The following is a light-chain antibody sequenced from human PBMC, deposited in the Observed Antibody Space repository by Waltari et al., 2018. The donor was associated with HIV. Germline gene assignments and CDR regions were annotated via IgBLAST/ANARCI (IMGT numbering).Light chain of an antibody. CDR2: EVS. CDR3: QSYDTSLSGSA. V-gene: IGLV2-8*01. CDR1: SSDVGGYNY. J-gene: IGLJ2*01. Sequence: QSALTQPPSASGSPGQSVTISCPGTSSDVGGYNYVSWYQQHPGKAPKLMIYEVSKRPSGVPDRFSGSKSGTSASLAITGLQAADEADYYCQSYDTSLSGSAFGGGTKLTVL.